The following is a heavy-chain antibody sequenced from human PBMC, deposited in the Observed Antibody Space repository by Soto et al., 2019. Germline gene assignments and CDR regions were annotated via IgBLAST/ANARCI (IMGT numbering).Heavy chain of an antibody. Sequence: SETLSLTCTVSGGSISSYYWSWIRQPPGKGLEWIGYIYYSGSTNYNPSLKSRVTISVDTSKNQFSLKLSSVTAADTAVYYCARDYRGYDSSTFDYWGQGTLVTVSS. D-gene: IGHD5-12*01. CDR3: ARDYRGYDSSTFDY. J-gene: IGHJ4*02. V-gene: IGHV4-59*01. CDR1: GGSISSYY. CDR2: IYYSGST.